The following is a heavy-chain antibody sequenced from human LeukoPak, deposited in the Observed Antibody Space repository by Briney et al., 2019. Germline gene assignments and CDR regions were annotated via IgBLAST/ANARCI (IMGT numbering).Heavy chain of an antibody. Sequence: GASVKVSCKASGYTFTSYYMHWVRQAPGQGLEWMGGIIPIFGTANYAQKFQGRVTITADESTSTAYMELSSLRSEDTAVYYCARGGGYYDSSGYYSVFDYWGQGTLVTVSS. D-gene: IGHD3-22*01. CDR2: IIPIFGTA. J-gene: IGHJ4*02. V-gene: IGHV1-69*13. CDR3: ARGGGYYDSSGYYSVFDY. CDR1: GYTFTSYY.